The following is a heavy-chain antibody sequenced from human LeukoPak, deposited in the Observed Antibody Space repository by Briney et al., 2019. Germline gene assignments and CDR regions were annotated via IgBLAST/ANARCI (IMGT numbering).Heavy chain of an antibody. J-gene: IGHJ4*02. CDR2: IYASGST. V-gene: IGHV4-61*02. CDR1: GGSVSSGNYH. D-gene: IGHD6-13*01. CDR3: ARGTSYRWQQLASFDS. Sequence: SETLSLTCTVSGGSVSSGNYHWSWIRQSAGEGLEWIGRIYASGSTNYKPSLNSRVTITLDTSKNQFSLKLTSVTAADTAVYYCARGTSYRWQQLASFDSWGQGTLVTVSS.